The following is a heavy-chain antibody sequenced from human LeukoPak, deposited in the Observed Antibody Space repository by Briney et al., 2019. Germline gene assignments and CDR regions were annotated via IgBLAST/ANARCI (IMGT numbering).Heavy chain of an antibody. CDR1: GGSFSGYY. D-gene: IGHD3-16*01. CDR3: ARDKDHDYVLDY. CDR2: INHSGGT. J-gene: IGHJ4*02. Sequence: SETLSLTCAVYGGSFSGYYWSWIRQPPGKGLEWIGEINHSGGTNYNPSLKSRVTISVDTSKNQFSLKLSSVTAADTAVYYCARDKDHDYVLDYWGQGTLVTVSS. V-gene: IGHV4-34*01.